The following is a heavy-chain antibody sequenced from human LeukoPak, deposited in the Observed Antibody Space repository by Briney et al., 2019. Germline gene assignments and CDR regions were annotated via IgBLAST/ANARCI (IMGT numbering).Heavy chain of an antibody. Sequence: GGSLRLSCTASGFTFNSYDMHWVRQAPGKGLEWVAFIRYDEGHKNYADSVKGRFTISRDNSKNTLYLEMNSLRGENTAVYYCAKDRSAWSNHFDYWGQGTLVTVSS. V-gene: IGHV3-30*02. CDR3: AKDRSAWSNHFDY. CDR2: IRYDEGHK. J-gene: IGHJ4*02. D-gene: IGHD6-19*01. CDR1: GFTFNSYD.